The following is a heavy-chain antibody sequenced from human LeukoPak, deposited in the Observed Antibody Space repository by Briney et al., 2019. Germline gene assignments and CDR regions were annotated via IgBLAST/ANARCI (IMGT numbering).Heavy chain of an antibody. J-gene: IGHJ5*02. CDR1: GYTFTSYD. CDR2: MNPSSGNT. Sequence: WASVKVSCKASGYTFTSYDINWVRQATGQGLEWMGWMNPSSGNTGYAQKFQGRVTMTRNTSISTAYMELSSLRSEDTAVYYCARGDYDFWSGYSKKRDWFGPWGQGTLVTVSS. CDR3: ARGDYDFWSGYSKKRDWFGP. V-gene: IGHV1-8*01. D-gene: IGHD3-3*01.